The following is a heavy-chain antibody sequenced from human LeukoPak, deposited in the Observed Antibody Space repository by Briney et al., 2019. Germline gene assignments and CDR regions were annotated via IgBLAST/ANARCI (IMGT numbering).Heavy chain of an antibody. CDR3: ARGSVYSGYDPIDY. J-gene: IGHJ4*02. Sequence: PSETLSLTCTVSGGSISSYYWSWIRQPPGKGLEWIGYIYYSGSTKYNPSLKSRVTISVDTSKNQFSLKVSSVTAADTAVYYCARGSVYSGYDPIDYWGQGTLVTVSS. V-gene: IGHV4-59*01. D-gene: IGHD5-12*01. CDR1: GGSISSYY. CDR2: IYYSGST.